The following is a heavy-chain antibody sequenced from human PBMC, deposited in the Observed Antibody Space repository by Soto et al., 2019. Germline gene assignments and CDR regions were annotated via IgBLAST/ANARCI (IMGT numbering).Heavy chain of an antibody. V-gene: IGHV4-34*01. CDR2: IHHTGST. Sequence: SETLSLTCAVYGGSFSAYYWSWIRQPPGKGLEWIGEIHHTGSTNYNPSLKSRVTVSVDTTKNQFSLNLRSVTAADTAVYYCARGWELLLTNYFDYWGQGTLVTVSS. J-gene: IGHJ4*02. D-gene: IGHD3-10*01. CDR3: ARGWELLLTNYFDY. CDR1: GGSFSAYY.